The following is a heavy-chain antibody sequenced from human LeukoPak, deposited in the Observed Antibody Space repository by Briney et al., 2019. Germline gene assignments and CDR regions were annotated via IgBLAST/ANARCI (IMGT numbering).Heavy chain of an antibody. J-gene: IGHJ4*02. CDR3: ARVEDRDYVWGSYRLADY. V-gene: IGHV1-18*04. CDR2: INAYNGNT. Sequence: GASVKVSCKASGYTSTSYGISWVRQAPGQGLEWMGWINAYNGNTNYPQKLQGRVTMTTDTSTSTAFMEVRSLRSDDTAVYYCARVEDRDYVWGSYRLADYWGQGTLVTVSS. D-gene: IGHD3-16*02. CDR1: GYTSTSYG.